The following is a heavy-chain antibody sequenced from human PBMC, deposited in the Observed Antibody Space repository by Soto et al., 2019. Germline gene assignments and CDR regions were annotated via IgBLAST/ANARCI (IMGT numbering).Heavy chain of an antibody. V-gene: IGHV3-74*01. Sequence: EVQLVESGGGLVQPGGSLRLSCAASGFTCSSYWMHWVRQAPGKGLVWVSRIYSDGSSTSYADSVKGRFTISRDNAKNTLYLQMNSLRAEDTAVYYCARAGYSSGWYYFDYWGQGTLVTVSS. CDR3: ARAGYSSGWYYFDY. J-gene: IGHJ4*02. D-gene: IGHD6-19*01. CDR2: IYSDGSST. CDR1: GFTCSSYW.